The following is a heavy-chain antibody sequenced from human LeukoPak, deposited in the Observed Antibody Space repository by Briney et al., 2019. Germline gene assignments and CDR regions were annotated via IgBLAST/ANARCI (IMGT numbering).Heavy chain of an antibody. CDR3: ARGGLRVMVYRLYYMDV. Sequence: ASVKVSCKASGYTFTGYYMHWVRQAPGQGLEWMGWINPNSGDTKYAQKFQGRVTMTRDTSISTAYMELTRLRSDDTAVYYCARGGLRVMVYRLYYMDVWGKGTTVTVSS. CDR1: GYTFTGYY. CDR2: INPNSGDT. D-gene: IGHD2-8*01. V-gene: IGHV1-2*02. J-gene: IGHJ6*03.